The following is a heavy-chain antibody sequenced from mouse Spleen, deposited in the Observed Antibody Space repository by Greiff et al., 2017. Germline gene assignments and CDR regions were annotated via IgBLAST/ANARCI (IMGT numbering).Heavy chain of an antibody. CDR1: GYTFTSYW. J-gene: IGHJ3*01. CDR2: IHPNSGST. Sequence: VQLKQPGAELAKPGASVKLSCKASGYTFTSYWMHWVKQRPGQGLEWIGMIHPNSGSTNYNEKFKSKATLTVDKSSSTAYMQLSSLTSEDSAVYFCARDGGRSAWFAYWGQGTLVTVSA. CDR3: ARDGGRSAWFAY. V-gene: IGHV1-64*01.